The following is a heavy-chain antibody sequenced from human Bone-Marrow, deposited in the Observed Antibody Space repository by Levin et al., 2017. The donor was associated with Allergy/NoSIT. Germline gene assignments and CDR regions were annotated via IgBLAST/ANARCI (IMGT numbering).Heavy chain of an antibody. CDR2: ITSGGGI. Sequence: GGSLRLSCAASGFTFSDYAMTWVRQGPGKGLEWISTITSGGGIYYADSVKGRFTISRDNSMNTLYLQMNSLRAEDTAIYYCAKDYPEAAIRLKGGEDNSASLFFDYWGQGILVTVSS. D-gene: IGHD1-1*01. CDR3: AKDYPEAAIRLKGGEDNSASLFFDY. J-gene: IGHJ4*02. V-gene: IGHV3-23*01. CDR1: GFTFSDYA.